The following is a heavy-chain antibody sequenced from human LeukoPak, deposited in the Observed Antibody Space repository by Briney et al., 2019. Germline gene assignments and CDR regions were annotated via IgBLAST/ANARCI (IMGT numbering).Heavy chain of an antibody. CDR3: ARAVAGADY. D-gene: IGHD6-19*01. J-gene: IGHJ4*02. CDR2: INHSGST. Sequence: SETLSLTCAVYGGSFSGYYWSWIRQPPGKGLEWIGEINHSGSTNYNPSLKSRVTISVDTSKNQFSLKVNSVTAADTAVYYCARAVAGADYWGQGTLVTVSS. V-gene: IGHV4-34*01. CDR1: GGSFSGYY.